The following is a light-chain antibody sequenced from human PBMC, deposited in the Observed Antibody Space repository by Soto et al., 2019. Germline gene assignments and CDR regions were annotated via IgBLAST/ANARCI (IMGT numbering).Light chain of an antibody. CDR1: SSDVGGYNY. CDR2: DVS. Sequence: QSALTQPASVSGSPGQSITISCTGTSSDVGGYNYVSWYQQHPGKAPKLMIYDVSNRPSGVSNRFSGSKSGNTASLTISGLQAEDEADYYCSSYTSSSVFLGVFGGGTKLTVL. CDR3: SSYTSSSVFLGV. J-gene: IGLJ2*01. V-gene: IGLV2-14*01.